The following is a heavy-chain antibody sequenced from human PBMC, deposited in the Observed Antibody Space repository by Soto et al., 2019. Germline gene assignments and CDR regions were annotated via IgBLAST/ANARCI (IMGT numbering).Heavy chain of an antibody. CDR2: ISGSGDNT. D-gene: IGHD3-10*01. CDR1: GFTFSNYV. Sequence: GGSLRLSCAASGFTFSNYVMSWVRQAPGKGLEWASSISGSGDNTYYADSVKGRFTISRDNSKNTLFLQMNSLRAEDTAVYYCAKLTLVLALGFDYWGQGTLVTVSS. V-gene: IGHV3-23*01. CDR3: AKLTLVLALGFDY. J-gene: IGHJ4*02.